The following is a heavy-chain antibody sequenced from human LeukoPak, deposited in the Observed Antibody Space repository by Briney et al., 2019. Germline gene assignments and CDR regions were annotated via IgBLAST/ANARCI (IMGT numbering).Heavy chain of an antibody. J-gene: IGHJ4*02. Sequence: SETLSLTCTVSSGSISSSNYFWGWIRQPPGKGLEWIGSIYYSGSTYYSPSLKSRVTISVDTSKNQFSLKLSSVTAADTAVYYCARLEGLIYFDYWGQGTLVTVSS. CDR1: SGSISSSNYF. V-gene: IGHV4-39*01. CDR3: ARLEGLIYFDY. CDR2: IYYSGST. D-gene: IGHD3-16*01.